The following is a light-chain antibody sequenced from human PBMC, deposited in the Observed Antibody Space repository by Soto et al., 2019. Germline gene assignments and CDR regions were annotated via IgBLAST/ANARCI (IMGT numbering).Light chain of an antibody. CDR1: SSDVGGYNF. CDR2: DVT. J-gene: IGLJ1*01. CDR3: SSYKRISTFF. V-gene: IGLV2-14*01. Sequence: QSVLTQPASVSGSPGQSITISCTGTSSDVGGYNFVSWYQQHPDKAPKLMIYDVTNRPSGVSNRFSGSKSGNTAYLTISGLRAKDEADYYCSSYKRISTFFLGTGTRVTV.